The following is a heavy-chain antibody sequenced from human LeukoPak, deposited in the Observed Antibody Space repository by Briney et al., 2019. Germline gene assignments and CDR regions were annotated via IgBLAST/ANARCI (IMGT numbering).Heavy chain of an antibody. J-gene: IGHJ4*02. Sequence: SETLSLTCTVSGGSINNYCWSWIRQPPGKGLEWIGFFDNSGSTNYNPSLKSRVTISVDTSKNQFSLKLSSVTAADTAVYYCARAGAYYDILTGYYIYVFFDYWGQGTLVTVSS. D-gene: IGHD3-9*01. CDR2: FDNSGST. CDR3: ARAGAYYDILTGYYIYVFFDY. CDR1: GGSINNYC. V-gene: IGHV4-59*12.